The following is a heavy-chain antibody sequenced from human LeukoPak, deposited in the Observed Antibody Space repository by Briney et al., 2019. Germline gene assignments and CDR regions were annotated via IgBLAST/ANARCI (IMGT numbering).Heavy chain of an antibody. CDR1: GGSISSYY. V-gene: IGHV4-59*01. J-gene: IGHJ3*02. CDR3: ARQQQLRYGGAFDI. Sequence: SETLSLTCTVSGGSISSYYWSWIRQPPGKGLEWIGYNYYSGSTNYNPSLKSRVTISVDTSKNQFSLKLSSVTAADTAVYYCARQQQLRYGGAFDIWGQGTMVTVSS. CDR2: NYYSGST. D-gene: IGHD6-13*01.